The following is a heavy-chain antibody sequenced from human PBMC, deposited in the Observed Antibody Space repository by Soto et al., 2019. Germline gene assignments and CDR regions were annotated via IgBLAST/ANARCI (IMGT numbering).Heavy chain of an antibody. CDR2: IRSKAYGGTT. V-gene: IGHV3-49*04. D-gene: IGHD3-22*01. CDR1: GFTFGDYA. Sequence: LRLSCTASGFTFGDYAMSWVRQAPGKGLEWVGFIRSKAYGGTTEYAASVKGRFTISRDDSKSIAYLQMNSLKTEDTAVYYCTRVGTMTSYWGQGTLVTVSS. J-gene: IGHJ4*02. CDR3: TRVGTMTSY.